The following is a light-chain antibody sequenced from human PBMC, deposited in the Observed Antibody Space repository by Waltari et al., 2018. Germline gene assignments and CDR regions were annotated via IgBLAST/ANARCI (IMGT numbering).Light chain of an antibody. CDR1: QSISNW. J-gene: IGKJ4*01. CDR3: QQYNSYSLLS. CDR2: KSS. Sequence: DIQMTQSPSTLSASVGDRVIISCRASQSISNWLAWYQQRPGKAPKLLVYKSSTLESGVPSRFSGSGSGTEFTPTISSLQPEDFATYYCQQYNSYSLLSFGGGTKVEIK. V-gene: IGKV1-5*03.